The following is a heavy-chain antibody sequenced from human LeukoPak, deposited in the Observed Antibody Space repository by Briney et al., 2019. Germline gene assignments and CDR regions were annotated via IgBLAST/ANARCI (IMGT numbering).Heavy chain of an antibody. CDR2: IYYSGST. J-gene: IGHJ5*02. Sequence: SSETLSLTCTVSGYSISSGYYWGWIRQPPGKGLEWIGSIYYSGSTYYNPSLKSRVTISVDTSKNQFSLKLSSVTAADTAVYYCARETSIAATGNWFDPWGQGTLVTVSS. CDR1: GYSISSGYY. V-gene: IGHV4-38-2*02. CDR3: ARETSIAATGNWFDP. D-gene: IGHD6-13*01.